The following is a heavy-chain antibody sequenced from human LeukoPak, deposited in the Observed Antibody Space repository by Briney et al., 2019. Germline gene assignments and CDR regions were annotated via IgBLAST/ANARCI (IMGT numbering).Heavy chain of an antibody. V-gene: IGHV3-48*01. CDR2: ISSSSSTI. J-gene: IGHJ1*01. CDR3: ARDPSGSGWSLSD. CDR1: GLTVSSYS. D-gene: IGHD6-19*01. Sequence: GGSLRLSCVASGLTVSSYSMNWVRQAPGKGLEWVSYISSSSSTIYYADSVKGRFTISRDNAKNSLDLQMNSLRVEDTAVYYCARDPSGSGWSLSDWGQGTPVTVSS.